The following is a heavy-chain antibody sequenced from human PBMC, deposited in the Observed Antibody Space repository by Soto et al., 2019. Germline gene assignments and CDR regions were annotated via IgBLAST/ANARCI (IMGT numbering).Heavy chain of an antibody. Sequence: PSETLSLTCTVSGGSISSGGYYWSWIRQPPGKGLEWIGYIYYSGSTNYNPSLKSRVTISVDTSKNQFSLKLSSVTAADTAVYYCARQQWLVLNAFDIWGQGTMVTVSS. V-gene: IGHV4-61*08. CDR2: IYYSGST. D-gene: IGHD6-19*01. J-gene: IGHJ3*02. CDR3: ARQQWLVLNAFDI. CDR1: GGSISSGGYY.